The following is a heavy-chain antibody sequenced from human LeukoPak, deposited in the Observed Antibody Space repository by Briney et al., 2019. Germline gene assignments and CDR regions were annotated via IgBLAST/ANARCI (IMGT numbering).Heavy chain of an antibody. CDR1: GFTFSSYA. Sequence: GGSLRLSCAASGFTFSSYAMSWVRQAPGKGPEWVSAISGSGGSTYYADSVKGRFTISRDNSKNTLYLQMNSLRAEDTAVYYCAKDRGYSGYGYWGQGTLVTVSS. V-gene: IGHV3-23*01. J-gene: IGHJ4*02. CDR3: AKDRGYSGYGY. CDR2: ISGSGGST. D-gene: IGHD5-12*01.